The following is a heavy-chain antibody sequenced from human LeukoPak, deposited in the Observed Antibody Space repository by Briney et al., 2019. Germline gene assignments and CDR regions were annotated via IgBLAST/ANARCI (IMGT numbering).Heavy chain of an antibody. D-gene: IGHD1-26*01. J-gene: IGHJ4*02. Sequence: SETLSLTCTVSGDSISRGRYYWSWVRQPAGKELEWIGRIYASGKSDYNPYTPSLKSRVAMSLDTSKNQVSLYLTSVTAADTAMYFCARSFSEKYYFESWGQGTLVTVSS. CDR3: ARSFSEKYYFES. CDR1: GDSISRGRYY. CDR2: IYASGKS. V-gene: IGHV4-61*02.